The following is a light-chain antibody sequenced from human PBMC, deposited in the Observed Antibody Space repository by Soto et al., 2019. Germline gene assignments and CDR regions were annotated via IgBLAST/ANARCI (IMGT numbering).Light chain of an antibody. CDR2: AAS. Sequence: DVQMTQSPSSVSASVGDRITITCRASQDINRWLAWYQQRPGAAPKLLIYAASNLQSGVPSRFSGSGSGTDITLAISSLEPEDFATYYCPATNSIPFTFGPGTKVDIQ. CDR1: QDINRW. CDR3: PATNSIPFT. V-gene: IGKV1-12*01. J-gene: IGKJ3*01.